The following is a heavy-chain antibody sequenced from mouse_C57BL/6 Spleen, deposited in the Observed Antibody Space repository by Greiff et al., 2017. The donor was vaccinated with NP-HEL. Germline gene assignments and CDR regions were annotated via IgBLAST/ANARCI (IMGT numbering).Heavy chain of an antibody. Sequence: VQGVESGAELVRPGASVTLSCKASGYTFTDYEMHWVKQTPVHGLQWIGAIDPETGGTAYNQKFKGKAILTADKSSSTAYMELRSLTSEDSAVYYCTRRGRRYFDVWGTGTTVTVSS. CDR1: GYTFTDYE. CDR3: TRRGRRYFDV. V-gene: IGHV1-15*01. J-gene: IGHJ1*03. CDR2: IDPETGGT.